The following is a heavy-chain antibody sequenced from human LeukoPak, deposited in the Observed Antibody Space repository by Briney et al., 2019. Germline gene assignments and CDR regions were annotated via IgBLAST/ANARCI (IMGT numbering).Heavy chain of an antibody. D-gene: IGHD2/OR15-2a*01. Sequence: PSETLSLTCTVSGGSISSYYWSWIRQPPGKGLEWIGYIYYSGSTNYNPSLKSRVIMSVDTSKNQFSLKLSSVTAADTAAYYCARDLSRSRDAFNIWGQGTMVTVSS. CDR3: ARDLSRSRDAFNI. V-gene: IGHV4-59*01. CDR2: IYYSGST. J-gene: IGHJ3*02. CDR1: GGSISSYY.